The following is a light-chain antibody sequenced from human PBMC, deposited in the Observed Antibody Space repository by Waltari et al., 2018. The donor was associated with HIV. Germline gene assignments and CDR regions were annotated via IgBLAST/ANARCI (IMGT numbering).Light chain of an antibody. CDR2: EVS. V-gene: IGLV2-23*02. Sequence: QCALKPPASESGSPGQSITIPCTGYSSDVGTFNLLSRYQQPPGEAPKLILFEVSERPSGVSSRFSGSKSGNTASLTISGLQAEDEADYYCCSYANSSTSFYVFGSGTKVTVL. CDR1: SSDVGTFNL. J-gene: IGLJ1*01. CDR3: CSYANSSTSFYV.